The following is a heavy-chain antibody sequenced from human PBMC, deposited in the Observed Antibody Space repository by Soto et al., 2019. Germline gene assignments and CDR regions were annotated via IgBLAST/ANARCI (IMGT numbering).Heavy chain of an antibody. D-gene: IGHD3-22*01. CDR2: IIPIFGTA. CDR3: ARVPDDSSGYYSGYYGMDV. Sequence: SVKVSCKASGGTFSSYAISWVRQAPGQGLEWMGGIIPIFGTANYAQKFQGRVTITADESTSTAYMELSSLRSEDTAVYYCARVPDDSSGYYSGYYGMDVWGQGTTVTVSS. V-gene: IGHV1-69*13. J-gene: IGHJ6*02. CDR1: GGTFSSYA.